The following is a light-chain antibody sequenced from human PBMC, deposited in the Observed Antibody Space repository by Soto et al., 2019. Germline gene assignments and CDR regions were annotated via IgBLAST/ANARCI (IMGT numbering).Light chain of an antibody. CDR2: TTS. CDR1: QSVSSN. CDR3: HHYGISPPWT. J-gene: IGKJ1*01. V-gene: IGKV3-20*01. Sequence: EIVLTQSPATLSVSPGERATLSCRASQSVSSNLAWYQQKPGQAPRLXXYTTSIRATGIPDRFSGSGSGTDFTLTISRLEPEDFAVYYGHHYGISPPWTFGQGTKVDIK.